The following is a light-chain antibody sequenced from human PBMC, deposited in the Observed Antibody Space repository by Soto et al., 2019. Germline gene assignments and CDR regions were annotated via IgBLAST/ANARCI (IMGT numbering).Light chain of an antibody. Sequence: EIVMTQSPASLSVSPGETATLSCRASQSISNSLAWYQQKPGQAPSLLIYGASTRVTGIPARFSGSGSGTEFTLTISSLQSEDSALYYCQQYNNWPPRTFGQGTKLEIK. J-gene: IGKJ2*01. V-gene: IGKV3-15*01. CDR1: QSISNS. CDR2: GAS. CDR3: QQYNNWPPRT.